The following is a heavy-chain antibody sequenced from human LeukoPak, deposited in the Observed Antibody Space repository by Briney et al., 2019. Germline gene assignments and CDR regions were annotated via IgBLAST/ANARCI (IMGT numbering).Heavy chain of an antibody. V-gene: IGHV3-23*01. CDR1: GFTFSSYA. J-gene: IGHJ4*02. Sequence: PGGSLRLSCEASGFTFSSYAMSWVRQAPGKGLEWVSAISGSGGSTYYADSVKGRFTISRDNSKNTLYLQMNSLRAEDTAVYYCAKSVDLTAMAPNFDYWGQGTLVTVSS. CDR2: ISGSGGST. D-gene: IGHD5-18*01. CDR3: AKSVDLTAMAPNFDY.